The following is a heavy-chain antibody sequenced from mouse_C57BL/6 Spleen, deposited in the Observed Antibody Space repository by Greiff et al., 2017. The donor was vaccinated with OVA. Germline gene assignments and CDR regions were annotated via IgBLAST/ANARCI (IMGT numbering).Heavy chain of an antibody. Sequence: EVMLVESGPELVKPGASVKISCKASGYSFTGYYMNWVKQSPEKSLEWIGEINPSTGGTTYNQKFKAKATLTVDKSSSTAYMQLKSLTSEDSAVYYCAREGIYYGYVPFAYWGQGTLVTVSA. J-gene: IGHJ3*01. CDR2: INPSTGGT. CDR1: GYSFTGYY. V-gene: IGHV1-42*01. CDR3: AREGIYYGYVPFAY. D-gene: IGHD2-2*01.